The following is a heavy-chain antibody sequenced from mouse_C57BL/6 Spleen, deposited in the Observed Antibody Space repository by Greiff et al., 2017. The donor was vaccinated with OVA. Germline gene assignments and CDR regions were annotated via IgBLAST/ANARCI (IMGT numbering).Heavy chain of an antibody. Sequence: QVQLQQPGAELVKPGASVKLSCKASGYTFTSYWMHWVKQRPGQGLEWIGMIHPNSGSTNYNEKFKSKATLTVDKSSSTAYMQLSSLTSEDSAVYYCARGYYGSSHWYFDVWVTGTTVTVSS. V-gene: IGHV1-64*01. CDR1: GYTFTSYW. CDR2: IHPNSGST. CDR3: ARGYYGSSHWYFDV. D-gene: IGHD1-1*01. J-gene: IGHJ1*03.